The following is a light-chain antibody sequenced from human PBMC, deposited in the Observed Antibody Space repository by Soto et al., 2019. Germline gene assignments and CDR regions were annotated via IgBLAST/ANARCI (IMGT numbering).Light chain of an antibody. Sequence: EIVLTQSPGTLSLSPGDRATLSCRASQSVRSNYLAWYQQXXXXAPRLLLYGASSRATGIPDRFSGXXSXTXFXXTISRLEPEDFAVYYCQQYDTSPPLTFGGGTKVEIK. J-gene: IGKJ4*01. CDR2: GAS. CDR1: QSVRSNY. V-gene: IGKV3-20*01. CDR3: QQYDTSPPLT.